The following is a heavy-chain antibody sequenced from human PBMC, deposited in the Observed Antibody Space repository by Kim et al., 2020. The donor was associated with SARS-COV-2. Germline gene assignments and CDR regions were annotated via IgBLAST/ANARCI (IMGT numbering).Heavy chain of an antibody. Sequence: SETLSLTCTVSGGSISSYYWSWIRQPPGKGLEWIGYIYYSGSTNYNPSLKSRVTISVDTSKNQFSLKLSSVTAADTAVYYCARLSASAGFSDWGQGTLVT. D-gene: IGHD6-19*01. V-gene: IGHV4-59*08. J-gene: IGHJ4*02. CDR1: GGSISSYY. CDR2: IYYSGST. CDR3: ARLSASAGFSD.